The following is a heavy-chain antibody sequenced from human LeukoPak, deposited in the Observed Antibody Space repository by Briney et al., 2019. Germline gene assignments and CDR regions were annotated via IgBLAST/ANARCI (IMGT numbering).Heavy chain of an antibody. CDR1: GGSISSGDYY. D-gene: IGHD3-22*01. J-gene: IGHJ4*02. CDR3: ARSSRYYYDSSGYPGFYDY. CDR2: IYYSGST. Sequence: PSETLSLTCTVSGGSISSGDYYWSWIRQPPGKGLEWIGYIYYSGSTYYNPSLKSRVTISVDTSKNQFSLKLSSVTAADTAVYYCARSSRYYYDSSGYPGFYDYWGQGTLVTVSS. V-gene: IGHV4-30-4*01.